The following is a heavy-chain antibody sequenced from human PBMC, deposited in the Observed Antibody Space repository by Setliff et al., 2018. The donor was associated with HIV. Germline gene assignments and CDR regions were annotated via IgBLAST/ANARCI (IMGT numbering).Heavy chain of an antibody. CDR1: DDSVSTFY. J-gene: IGHJ4*01. CDR3: APGEGVASTYYHD. V-gene: IGHV4-59*02. D-gene: IGHD3-3*01. CDR2: IHHTGST. Sequence: PSETLSLTCTVSDDSVSTFYWNWIRQPPGKGLEWIGFIHHTGSTVSNPSLKSRVTILMDLSRNQLSLRLASVTTADTAVYFCAPGEGVASTYYHDWGQGTQVTVSS.